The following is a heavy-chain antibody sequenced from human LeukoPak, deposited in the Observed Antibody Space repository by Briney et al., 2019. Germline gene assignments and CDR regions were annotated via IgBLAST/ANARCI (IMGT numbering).Heavy chain of an antibody. V-gene: IGHV4-30-4*01. CDR3: ASRSTTAFHY. J-gene: IGHJ4*02. Sequence: SETLSLTCTVSGGSISSGDYYWSWIRQPPGKGLEWIGYIYYSGSTYYNPSLKSRVTISLDTSKNQFSLKLSSVTAADTAVYYCASRSTTAFHYWGQGTLVTVSS. CDR2: IYYSGST. D-gene: IGHD5/OR15-5a*01. CDR1: GGSISSGDYY.